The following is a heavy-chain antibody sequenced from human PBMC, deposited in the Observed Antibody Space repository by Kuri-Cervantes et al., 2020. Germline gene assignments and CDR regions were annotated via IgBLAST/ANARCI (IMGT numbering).Heavy chain of an antibody. V-gene: IGHV3-49*03. D-gene: IGHD6-19*01. Sequence: GESLKISCTASGFTFGDYAMSWFRQAPGKGLEWVGFIRSKAYGGTTEYAASVKGRFTISRDDSKSIAYLQMNSLKTEDTAVYYCAKEASIAVAGLPDYYYYMDVWGKGTTVTVSS. CDR2: IRSKAYGGTT. J-gene: IGHJ6*03. CDR3: AKEASIAVAGLPDYYYYMDV. CDR1: GFTFGDYA.